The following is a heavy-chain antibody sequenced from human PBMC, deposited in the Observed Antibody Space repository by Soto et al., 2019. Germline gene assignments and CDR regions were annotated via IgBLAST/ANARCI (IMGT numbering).Heavy chain of an antibody. Sequence: PSETLSLTCTASGGSISSGGYYWSWIRQHPGKGLEWIGYIYYSGSTYYNPSLKSRVTISVDTSKNQFSLKLSSVTAADTAVYYCAREGGTSSSRPYYFDYWGQGTLVTVSS. J-gene: IGHJ4*02. D-gene: IGHD6-6*01. CDR1: GGSISSGGYY. V-gene: IGHV4-31*03. CDR3: AREGGTSSSRPYYFDY. CDR2: IYYSGST.